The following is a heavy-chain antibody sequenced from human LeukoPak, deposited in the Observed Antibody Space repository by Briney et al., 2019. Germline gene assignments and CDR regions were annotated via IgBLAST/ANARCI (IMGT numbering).Heavy chain of an antibody. Sequence: ASVKVSCKASGYTFTGYYMHWVRQAPGQGLEWMGWINPNSGGTNYAQKFQGRVTMTRDTSISTAYMELSRLRSDDTAVYYCARVEDSYSSSPSFDYWGQGTLVTVSS. CDR2: INPNSGGT. CDR1: GYTFTGYY. D-gene: IGHD6-6*01. V-gene: IGHV1-2*02. CDR3: ARVEDSYSSSPSFDY. J-gene: IGHJ4*02.